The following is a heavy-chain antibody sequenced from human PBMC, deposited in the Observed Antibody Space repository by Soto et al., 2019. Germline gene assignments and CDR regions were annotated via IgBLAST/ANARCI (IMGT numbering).Heavy chain of an antibody. CDR3: ARHGSKSGSYSEYFQH. CDR1: GGSISSSSYY. D-gene: IGHD1-26*01. CDR2: IYHSGTT. J-gene: IGHJ1*01. V-gene: IGHV4-39*01. Sequence: QLQLQESGPGLVKPSETLSLTCTVSGGSISSSSYYWGWIRQPPGKGLEWIGSIYHSGTTYYNSSLKSRVTLSVDTSRNQFSLKLSSVTAADPAVYYCARHGSKSGSYSEYFQHWGQGTLVTVSS.